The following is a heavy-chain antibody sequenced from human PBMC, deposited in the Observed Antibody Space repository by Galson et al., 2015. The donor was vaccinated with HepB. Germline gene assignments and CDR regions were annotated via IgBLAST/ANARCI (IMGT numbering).Heavy chain of an antibody. Sequence: SVKVSCKASGYTFTSYGISWVRQAPGQGLEWMGWISAYNGNTNYAQKLQGRVIMTTDTSTSTAYMELRSLRSDDTAVYYCARGIMVRGVMSAFDIWGQGTMVTVSS. CDR3: ARGIMVRGVMSAFDI. CDR1: GYTFTSYG. V-gene: IGHV1-18*01. J-gene: IGHJ3*02. D-gene: IGHD3-10*01. CDR2: ISAYNGNT.